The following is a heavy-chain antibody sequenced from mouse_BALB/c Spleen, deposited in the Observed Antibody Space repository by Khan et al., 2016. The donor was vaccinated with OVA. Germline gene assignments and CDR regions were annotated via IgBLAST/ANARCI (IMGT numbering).Heavy chain of an antibody. CDR3: ARDYWFTY. J-gene: IGHJ3*01. D-gene: IGHD1-1*02. CDR1: GFTFSNYA. V-gene: IGHV5-6-5*01. Sequence: EVELVESGGDLVKPGGSLKLSCAASGFTFSNYAMSWVRQTPEKRLEWVASISSGGTTYYPDRVKGRFTISRDNARNILYLQMNSVRSEDTAMFYCARDYWFTYWGQGTLVTVSA. CDR2: ISSGGTT.